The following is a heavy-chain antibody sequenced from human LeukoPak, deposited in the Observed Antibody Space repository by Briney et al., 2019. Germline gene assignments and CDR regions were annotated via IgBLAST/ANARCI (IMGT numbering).Heavy chain of an antibody. V-gene: IGHV1-8*01. J-gene: IGHJ5*02. CDR1: GYTFTSYD. CDR3: ARDGSGTYWAYYNWFDP. D-gene: IGHD3-10*01. Sequence: ASVKVSCKASGYTFTSYDINWVRQATGQGLEWMGRMNPNSGNAGYAQKFQGRVTMTRNTSISTAYMELSNLRPEDTAVYYCARDGSGTYWAYYNWFDPWGQGTLVTVSS. CDR2: MNPNSGNA.